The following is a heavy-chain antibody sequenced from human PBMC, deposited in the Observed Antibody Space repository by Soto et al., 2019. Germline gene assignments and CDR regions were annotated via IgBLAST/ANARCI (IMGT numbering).Heavy chain of an antibody. CDR1: GDSVSSGAYY. Sequence: SETLSLTCSVSGDSVSSGAYYWSWIRQPPGKGLEWIGYVYYSGSTSYNPSLETGVTISVDTSKNQFSLKLPSVTPADTAIYYCARVKRSTSRLDPWGQGTLVTVSS. CDR2: VYYSGST. J-gene: IGHJ5*02. CDR3: ARVKRSTSRLDP. D-gene: IGHD1-26*01. V-gene: IGHV4-61*08.